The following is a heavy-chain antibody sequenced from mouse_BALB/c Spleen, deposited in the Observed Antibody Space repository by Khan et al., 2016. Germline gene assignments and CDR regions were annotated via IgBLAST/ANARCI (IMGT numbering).Heavy chain of an antibody. CDR1: GYTFSSYW. D-gene: IGHD2-2*01. CDR3: ARIRDGYDPGFAY. V-gene: IGHV1-9*01. J-gene: IGHJ3*01. CDR2: ILPGGGTS. Sequence: QVQLQQPGAELVKPGASVKISCKATGYTFSSYWIEWVKQRPGHGLEWIGEILPGGGTSNYNEKFRGKATFTADIFSNTANMQLSSLTSEDSAVYDCARIRDGYDPGFAYWGQGTLVTVSA.